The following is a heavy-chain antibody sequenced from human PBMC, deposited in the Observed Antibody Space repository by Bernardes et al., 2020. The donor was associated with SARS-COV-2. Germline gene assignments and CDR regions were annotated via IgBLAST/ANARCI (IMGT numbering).Heavy chain of an antibody. J-gene: IGHJ5*02. CDR3: ATVVGDGYGGGWFDP. Sequence: AQLEVGLEAFGYTFTSYGIIWVRQAPGPGLEWTGSISGDEGNTKYAHKFHGRVTMTTDPPSSTAHVDLRSRRSVDTAVYYCATVVGDGYGGGWFDPWGQGALVTVSS. V-gene: IGHV1-18*04. D-gene: IGHD3-22*01. CDR2: ISGDEGNT. CDR1: GYTFTSYG.